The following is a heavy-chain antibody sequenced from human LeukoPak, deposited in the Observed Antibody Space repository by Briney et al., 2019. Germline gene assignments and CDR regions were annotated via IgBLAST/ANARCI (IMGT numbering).Heavy chain of an antibody. J-gene: IGHJ4*02. D-gene: IGHD6-13*01. Sequence: GGSLRLSCTASGFTFSSYGMYWVRQTPGKGLEWVAIISYDGGNEYYADSVKGRFTISRDNSKNTLYLQMNSLRAEDTAVYYCAKSVSSWGHYFDYWGQGTLVTVSS. CDR2: ISYDGGNE. V-gene: IGHV3-33*06. CDR1: GFTFSSYG. CDR3: AKSVSSWGHYFDY.